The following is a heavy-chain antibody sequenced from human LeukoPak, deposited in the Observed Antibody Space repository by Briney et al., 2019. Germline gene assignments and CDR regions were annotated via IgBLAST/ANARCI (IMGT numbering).Heavy chain of an antibody. J-gene: IGHJ1*01. CDR1: GFTFNTYA. CDR2: ISSSSSYI. D-gene: IGHD6-19*01. CDR3: ARGRFGSGQYFQH. V-gene: IGHV3-21*01. Sequence: GGSLRLSCAASGFTFNTYAMHWVRQAPGKGLEWVSSISSSSSYIYYADSVKGRFTISRDNAKNSLYLQMNSLRAEDTAVYYCARGRFGSGQYFQHWGQGALVTVSS.